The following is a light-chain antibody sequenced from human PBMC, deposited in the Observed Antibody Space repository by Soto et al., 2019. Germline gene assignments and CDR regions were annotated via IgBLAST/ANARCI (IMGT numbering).Light chain of an antibody. CDR2: GVS. CDR3: QQYINWPRT. Sequence: EIVLMQSPATPSVSPGERATLSCRASQSVSYNLAWYQHKPGQAPRLLIYGVSARATGIPARFSGSGSGTEFTLTISSLQSEDFAVYYCQQYINWPRTFGQGTKV. CDR1: QSVSYN. J-gene: IGKJ1*01. V-gene: IGKV3-15*01.